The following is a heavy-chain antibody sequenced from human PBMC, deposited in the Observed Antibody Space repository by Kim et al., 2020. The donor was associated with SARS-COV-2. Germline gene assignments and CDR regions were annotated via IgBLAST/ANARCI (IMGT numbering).Heavy chain of an antibody. CDR1: GFTFSSYW. Sequence: GGSLRLSCAASGFTFSSYWMSWVRQAPGKGLEWVANIKQDGSEKYYVDSVKGRFTISRDNAKNSLYLQMNSLRAEDTAVYYCARDDGFWSVYYGMDVWGQGTTVTVSS. CDR3: ARDDGFWSVYYGMDV. CDR2: IKQDGSEK. J-gene: IGHJ6*02. V-gene: IGHV3-7*03. D-gene: IGHD3-3*01.